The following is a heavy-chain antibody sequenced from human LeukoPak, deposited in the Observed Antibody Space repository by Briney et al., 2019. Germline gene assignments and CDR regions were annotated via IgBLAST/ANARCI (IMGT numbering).Heavy chain of an antibody. CDR3: ARDPSSRGNFDH. CDR2: INPNSGGT. D-gene: IGHD5-24*01. CDR1: GYNFATYW. J-gene: IGHJ4*02. V-gene: IGHV1-2*02. Sequence: GESLQISCQGSGYNFATYWIGWVRQAPGQGPEWMGWINPNSGGTNYAQKFQGRVTMTRDTSINTAYVEVGRLRSDDTAVYYCARDPSSRGNFDHWGQGTLVTVSS.